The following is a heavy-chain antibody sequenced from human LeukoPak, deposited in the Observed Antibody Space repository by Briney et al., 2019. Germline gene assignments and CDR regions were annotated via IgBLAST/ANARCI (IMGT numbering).Heavy chain of an antibody. D-gene: IGHD6-6*01. CDR1: GGTFSSYA. Sequence: EASVKVSCKASGGTFSSYAISWVRQAPGQGLEWMGGIIPIFGTANYAQKFQGRVTITADESTSISYMELSSLRSEDTAVYYCTRGIGIAARYYFDYWGQGTLVTVSS. J-gene: IGHJ4*02. V-gene: IGHV1-69*01. CDR2: IIPIFGTA. CDR3: TRGIGIAARYYFDY.